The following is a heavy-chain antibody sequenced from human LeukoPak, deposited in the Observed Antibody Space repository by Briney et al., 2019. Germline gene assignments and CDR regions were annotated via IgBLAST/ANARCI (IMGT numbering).Heavy chain of an antibody. D-gene: IGHD6-19*01. Sequence: ASVKVSCKVSGYTLTELSMHWVRQAPGKGLEWMGGFDPEDGETIYAQKFQGRVTMTEDTSTDTAYMELSSLRSEDTAVYYCARDLHLSGPMGVWGQGTTVTVSS. J-gene: IGHJ6*02. CDR2: FDPEDGET. CDR1: GYTLTELS. V-gene: IGHV1-24*01. CDR3: ARDLHLSGPMGV.